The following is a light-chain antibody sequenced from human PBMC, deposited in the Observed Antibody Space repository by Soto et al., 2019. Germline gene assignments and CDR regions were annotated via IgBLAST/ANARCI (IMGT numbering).Light chain of an antibody. CDR2: DNN. CDR1: SSNIGKNY. J-gene: IGLJ1*01. V-gene: IGLV1-51*01. CDR3: GTWDSSLTAGV. Sequence: QSALTQPPSVSAAPGQKVTISCSGSSSNIGKNYVSWYQQLPGTAPKLLIYDNNKRPSGIPDRFSGSKSGTSATLGTTGLQTGDEADYYCGTWDSSLTAGVFGTGTKVTVL.